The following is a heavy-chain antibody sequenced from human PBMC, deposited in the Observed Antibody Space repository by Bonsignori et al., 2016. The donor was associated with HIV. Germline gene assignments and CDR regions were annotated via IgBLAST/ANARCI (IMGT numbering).Heavy chain of an antibody. J-gene: IGHJ4*02. CDR3: GKVGGLLPDY. Sequence: QVRLHESGPGLVKSSETLSLTCTVSGGSLGQDYWSWIRQPPGKGLEWIGFLYHNGRTNYNPSLKSRVTISVDTSKNQFSLNLISVTPADTAIYYCGKVGGLLPDYWGQGTMVAVSS. CDR2: LYHNGRT. D-gene: IGHD3-22*01. CDR1: GGSLGQDY. V-gene: IGHV4-59*12.